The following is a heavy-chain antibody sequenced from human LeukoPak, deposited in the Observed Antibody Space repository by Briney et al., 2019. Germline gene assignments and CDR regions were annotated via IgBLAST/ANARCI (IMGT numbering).Heavy chain of an antibody. CDR1: GGSISSYY. CDR3: ARVGQPETLDY. J-gene: IGHJ4*02. V-gene: IGHV4-59*01. D-gene: IGHD1-14*01. CDR2: IYYSGST. Sequence: SETLSLTCAVYGGSISSYYWSWIRQPPGKGLEWIGYIYYSGSTNYNPSLKSRVTISVDTSKNQFSLKLSSVTAADTAVYYCARVGQPETLDYWGQGTLVTVSS.